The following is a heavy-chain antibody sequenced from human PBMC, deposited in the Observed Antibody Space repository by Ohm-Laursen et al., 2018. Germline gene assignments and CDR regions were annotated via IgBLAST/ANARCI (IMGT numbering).Heavy chain of an antibody. D-gene: IGHD6-19*01. CDR2: INWNGGST. Sequence: SLRLSCTASGFTFDDYGMSWVRQAPGKGLEWVSGINWNGGSTGYADSVKGRFTISRDNAKNSLYLQMNSLRAEDTAVYYCARDVSAVAGGMDVWGQGTTVTVSS. CDR1: GFTFDDYG. V-gene: IGHV3-20*04. J-gene: IGHJ6*02. CDR3: ARDVSAVAGGMDV.